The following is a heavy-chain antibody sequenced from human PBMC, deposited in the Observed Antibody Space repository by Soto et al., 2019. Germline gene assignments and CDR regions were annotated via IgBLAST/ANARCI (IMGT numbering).Heavy chain of an antibody. CDR2: ISSSSSTI. D-gene: IGHD6-13*01. V-gene: IGHV3-48*02. CDR1: GFTFSSYS. CDR3: ARGFVAAAGMEGVFDY. J-gene: IGHJ4*02. Sequence: GGSLRLSCAASGFTFSSYSMNWVRQAPGKGLEWVSYISSSSSTIYYADSVKGRFTMSRDNAKNSLYLQMNSLRDEDTAVYYCARGFVAAAGMEGVFDYWGQGTLVTVSS.